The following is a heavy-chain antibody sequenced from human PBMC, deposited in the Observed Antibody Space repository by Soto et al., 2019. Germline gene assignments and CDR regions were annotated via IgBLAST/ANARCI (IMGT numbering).Heavy chain of an antibody. CDR1: GFTFSSYA. CDR2: ISGSGGST. J-gene: IGHJ4*02. V-gene: IGHV3-23*01. CDR3: AKDLDYYGSGSSNPY. D-gene: IGHD3-10*01. Sequence: PGGSLRLSCAASGFTFSSYAMSWVRQAPGKGQEWVSAISGSGGSTYYADSVKGRFTISRDNSKNTLYLQMNSLRAEDTAVYYCAKDLDYYGSGSSNPYWGQGTLVTVSS.